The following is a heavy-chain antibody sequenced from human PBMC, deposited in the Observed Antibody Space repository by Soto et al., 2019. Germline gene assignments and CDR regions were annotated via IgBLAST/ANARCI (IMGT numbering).Heavy chain of an antibody. CDR2: ISWNSSSI. D-gene: IGHD3-3*01. CDR3: AKIDDFWSGLEGRHV. V-gene: IGHV3-9*01. CDR1: AFTFGDYA. J-gene: IGHJ6*02. Sequence: SLRLSCSASAFTFGDYAMHCFRQAPGKCLQWASSISWNSSSIGYADSVKGRFTISRDNAKNSLYLQMNSLRADDKALYYCAKIDDFWSGLEGRHVWGQGSPVTVSS.